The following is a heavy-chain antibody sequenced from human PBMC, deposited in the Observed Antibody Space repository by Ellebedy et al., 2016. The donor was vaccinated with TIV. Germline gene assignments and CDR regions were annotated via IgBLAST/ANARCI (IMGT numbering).Heavy chain of an antibody. V-gene: IGHV4-39*07. CDR3: ARSITGWYYAGLDV. CDR2: IYYNGNN. CDR1: GGSISTKNYF. J-gene: IGHJ6*02. Sequence: SETLSLTXTVSGGSISTKNYFWNWIRQPPGKGLEWIGTIYYNGNNYHNPSLESRVTTSVDTSRNQFSLDVRFVTAADTAVYYCARSITGWYYAGLDVWGHGTTVTVSS. D-gene: IGHD6-19*01.